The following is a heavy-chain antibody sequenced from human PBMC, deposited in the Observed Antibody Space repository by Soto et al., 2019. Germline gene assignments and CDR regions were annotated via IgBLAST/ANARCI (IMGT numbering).Heavy chain of an antibody. Sequence: QVQLVQSGAEVKKPGSSVKVSCKASGGTFSSYTISWVRQAPGQGLEWMGRIIPILGIANYAQKFQGRVTSTADKSTSTAYMELSSLRSEDTAVYYCARGRASSSWYDYWGQGTLVTVSS. CDR2: IIPILGIA. V-gene: IGHV1-69*02. CDR3: ARGRASSSWYDY. CDR1: GGTFSSYT. D-gene: IGHD6-13*01. J-gene: IGHJ4*02.